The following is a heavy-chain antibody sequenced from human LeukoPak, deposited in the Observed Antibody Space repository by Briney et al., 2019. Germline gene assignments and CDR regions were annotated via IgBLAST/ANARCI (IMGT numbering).Heavy chain of an antibody. CDR2: IRYDGSEK. D-gene: IGHD3-22*01. Sequence: GGCLRLSCAASGFSFSSYGMHWVRQAPGKGLGWVSFIRYDGSEKYYADSVKGRFTIPRDNSNNTVYLQMNSLRAEDTAVYYCAKSDHGSSGYQGVCDYWGQGTLVTVSS. CDR1: GFSFSSYG. J-gene: IGHJ4*02. V-gene: IGHV3-30*02. CDR3: AKSDHGSSGYQGVCDY.